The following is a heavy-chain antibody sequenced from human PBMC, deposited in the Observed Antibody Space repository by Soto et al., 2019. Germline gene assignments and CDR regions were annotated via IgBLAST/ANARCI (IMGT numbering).Heavy chain of an antibody. D-gene: IGHD6-13*01. J-gene: IGHJ6*02. CDR1: GFTFSSYG. CDR3: AKDQYSSSWYGGEYGMDV. V-gene: IGHV3-30*18. CDR2: ISYDGSNK. Sequence: GGSLGLSCAASGFTFSSYGMHWVRQAPGKGLEWVAVISYDGSNKYYADSVKGRFTISRDNSKNTLYLQMNSLRAEDTAVYYCAKDQYSSSWYGGEYGMDVWGQGTTVTVSS.